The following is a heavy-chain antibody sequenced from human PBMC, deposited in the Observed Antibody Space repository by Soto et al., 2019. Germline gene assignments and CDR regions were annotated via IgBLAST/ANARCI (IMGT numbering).Heavy chain of an antibody. CDR2: ISGSGGST. CDR3: AKDRVVSSWPSYYMDV. CDR1: GFTFSSYA. Sequence: GGSLRLSCAASGFTFSSYAMSWVRQAPGKGLEWVSAISGSGGSTYYADSVKGRFTISRDNSKNTLYLQMNSLRAEDTAVYYCAKDRVVSSWPSYYMDVWGKGTTVTVSS. D-gene: IGHD6-13*01. J-gene: IGHJ6*03. V-gene: IGHV3-23*01.